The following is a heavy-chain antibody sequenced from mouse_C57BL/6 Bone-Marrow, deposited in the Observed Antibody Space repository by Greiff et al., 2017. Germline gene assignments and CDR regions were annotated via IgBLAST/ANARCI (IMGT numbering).Heavy chain of an antibody. Sequence: EVQLVESGGGLVQPKGSLKLSCAASGFSFNTYAMNWVRQAPGKGLEWVARIRSKSNNYATYYADSVKDRFTISRDDSESMLYLQMNNLKTEDTAMYYGVRDYRGAMDYWGQGTSVTVSS. CDR1: GFSFNTYA. V-gene: IGHV10-1*01. CDR2: IRSKSNNYAT. D-gene: IGHD2-4*01. J-gene: IGHJ4*01. CDR3: VRDYRGAMDY.